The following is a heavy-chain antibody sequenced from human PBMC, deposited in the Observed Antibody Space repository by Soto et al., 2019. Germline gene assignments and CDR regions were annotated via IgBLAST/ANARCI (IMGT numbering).Heavy chain of an antibody. V-gene: IGHV1-69*01. CDR3: ARQPAYSNYYYYGMDV. Sequence: QVQLVQSGAEVKKPGSSVKVSCKASGGTFSSYAISWVRQAPGQGLEWMGGIIPIFGTANYAQKFQGRVTITADEPTSKADMELSSLRSEDTAVYYCARQPAYSNYYYYGMDVWGQGSTVTVSS. CDR1: GGTFSSYA. CDR2: IIPIFGTA. D-gene: IGHD4-4*01. J-gene: IGHJ6*02.